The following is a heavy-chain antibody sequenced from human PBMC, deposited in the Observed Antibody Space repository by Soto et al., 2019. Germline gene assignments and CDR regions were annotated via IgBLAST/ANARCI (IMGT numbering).Heavy chain of an antibody. D-gene: IGHD6-25*01. CDR3: VKAGYPSGLL. J-gene: IGHJ4*02. V-gene: IGHV3-23*01. CDR2: IDSDDGKT. Sequence: VQLLESGGGLIQPGGSLRLSCVASGFTFSSYAMNWVRQGPGTGLEWVAVIDSDDGKTYYANAVKGRFSIARDNSKNTLFLQMNSLRVEDTVTYYCVKAGYPSGLLWGQGTLVTV. CDR1: GFTFSSYA.